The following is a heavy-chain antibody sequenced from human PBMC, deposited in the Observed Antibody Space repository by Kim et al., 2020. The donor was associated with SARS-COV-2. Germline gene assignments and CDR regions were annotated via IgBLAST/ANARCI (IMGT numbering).Heavy chain of an antibody. Sequence: SETLSLTCSVSGASISNNDVFWGWARHPPGRGLEWIGSMHSDGRTYFTPSLASRATISLDTSKNQFSLRLTSVTATDTAVFYCLRRSRDSRGQYYVDYWGRGTLVTVSS. V-gene: IGHV4-39*01. D-gene: IGHD3-22*01. CDR3: LRRSRDSRGQYYVDY. CDR2: MHSDGRT. J-gene: IGHJ4*02. CDR1: GASISNNDVF.